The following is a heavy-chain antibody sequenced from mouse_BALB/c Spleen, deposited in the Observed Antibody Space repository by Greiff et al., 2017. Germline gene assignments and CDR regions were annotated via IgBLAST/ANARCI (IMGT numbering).Heavy chain of an antibody. Sequence: EVKLVESGGGLVQPGGSLKLSCAASGFTFSSYAMSWVRQTPEKRLEWVASISSGGSTYYPDSVKGRFTISRDNARNILYLQMSSLRSEDTAMYYCARDDGYYGFAYWGQGTLVTVSA. CDR1: GFTFSSYA. D-gene: IGHD2-3*01. CDR2: ISSGGST. CDR3: ARDDGYYGFAY. V-gene: IGHV5-6-5*01. J-gene: IGHJ3*01.